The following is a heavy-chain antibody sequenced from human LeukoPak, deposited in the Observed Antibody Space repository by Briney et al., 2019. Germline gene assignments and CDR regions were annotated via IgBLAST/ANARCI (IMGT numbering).Heavy chain of an antibody. CDR3: AKDRGSSRFGGFDY. Sequence: PGGSLRLSCAASGFTFSSYGMHWVRQAPGKGLQWVAVISYDGTEKYYADSVKGRFTISRDNSKNTVYLQMNSLRAEDTAVYYCAKDRGSSRFGGFDYWGQGTLVTVSS. J-gene: IGHJ4*02. CDR1: GFTFSSYG. V-gene: IGHV3-30*18. CDR2: ISYDGTEK. D-gene: IGHD1-26*01.